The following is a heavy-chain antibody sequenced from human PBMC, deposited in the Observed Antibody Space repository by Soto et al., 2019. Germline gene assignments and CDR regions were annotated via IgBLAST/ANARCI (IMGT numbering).Heavy chain of an antibody. Sequence: ASVKVYCKASGYTFTSYGISWVRQAPGQGLEWMGWISAYSGNTNYAQKLQGRVTMTTDTSTSTAYMELRSLRSDDTAVYYCARSSGYYDSSGYYLANWFDPWGQGTLVTVSS. J-gene: IGHJ5*02. V-gene: IGHV1-18*04. CDR2: ISAYSGNT. CDR3: ARSSGYYDSSGYYLANWFDP. D-gene: IGHD3-22*01. CDR1: GYTFTSYG.